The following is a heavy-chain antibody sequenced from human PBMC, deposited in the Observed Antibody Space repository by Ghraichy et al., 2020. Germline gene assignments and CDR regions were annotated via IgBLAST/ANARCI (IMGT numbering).Heavy chain of an antibody. CDR2: FYYSGST. V-gene: IGHV4-39*01. Sequence: SETLSLTCTVSGGSIWSNTYYWGWIRQPPGKGLEWIGSFYYSGSTYYNPSLKSRVTISVDTSKNQFSLRLSSVTAADTAVYYCARRHWDSSSSGTFDSWGQGTLVTVSS. D-gene: IGHD6-6*01. CDR3: ARRHWDSSSSGTFDS. CDR1: GGSIWSNTYY. J-gene: IGHJ4*02.